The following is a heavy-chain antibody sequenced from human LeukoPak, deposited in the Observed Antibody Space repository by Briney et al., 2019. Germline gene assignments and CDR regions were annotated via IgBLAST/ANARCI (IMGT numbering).Heavy chain of an antibody. CDR1: GYTFTSYD. CDR3: ARGITIFGVAAAGY. V-gene: IGHV1-8*03. D-gene: IGHD3-3*01. Sequence: ASVKVSCKASGYTFTSYDINWVRQATGQGLEWMGWMNPNSGNTGYAQKFQGRVTITRNTSISSAYMELSSLRSEDTAVYYCARGITIFGVAAAGYWGQGTLVTVSS. CDR2: MNPNSGNT. J-gene: IGHJ4*02.